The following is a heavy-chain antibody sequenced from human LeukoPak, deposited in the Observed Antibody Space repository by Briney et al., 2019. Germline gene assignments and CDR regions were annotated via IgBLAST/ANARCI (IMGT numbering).Heavy chain of an antibody. V-gene: IGHV1-2*02. CDR1: GYTFTGYY. CDR3: ARKIEGGSYPLDY. J-gene: IGHJ4*02. D-gene: IGHD1-26*01. CDR2: INPNSGGT. Sequence: GASVRLSCKASGYTFTGYYLHWVRQAPGQGLEWMGWINPNSGGTKSAQNFQGRVAMTRDTSISTAYMELNSLRSDDTAVYYCARKIEGGSYPLDYWGEGTPVSASS.